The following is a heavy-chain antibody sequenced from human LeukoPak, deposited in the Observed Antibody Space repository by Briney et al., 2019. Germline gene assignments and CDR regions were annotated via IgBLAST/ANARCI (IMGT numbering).Heavy chain of an antibody. J-gene: IGHJ6*03. CDR2: IYYSGST. CDR3: ARVGSYYDCCSGLSHKDYYYYYMDV. Sequence: PSETLSLTCTVSGGSISSGGYYWSWIRQHPGKGLEWIGYIYYSGSTYYNPSLKSRVTISVDTTKNQFSLKLRSVTAADTAVYYCARVGSYYDCCSGLSHKDYYYYYMDVWGKGTTVTVSS. V-gene: IGHV4-31*03. D-gene: IGHD3-3*01. CDR1: GGSISSGGYY.